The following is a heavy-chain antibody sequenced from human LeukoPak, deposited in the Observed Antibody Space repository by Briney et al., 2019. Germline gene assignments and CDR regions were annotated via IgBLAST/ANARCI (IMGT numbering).Heavy chain of an antibody. CDR1: GFTSDDYA. J-gene: IGHJ6*03. Sequence: GKSMRLSSAASGFTSDDYAMHCDRHAHGKVMEWVSATSWIIGSIGYADSVKGRVTISRDNAKNSLYLQMNSLRDEDTALYYCANLGSAGCRRITSCSAYMDVWGKGTTVTVSS. CDR3: ANLGSAGCRRITSCSAYMDV. CDR2: TSWIIGSI. V-gene: IGHV3-9*02. D-gene: IGHD2-2*01.